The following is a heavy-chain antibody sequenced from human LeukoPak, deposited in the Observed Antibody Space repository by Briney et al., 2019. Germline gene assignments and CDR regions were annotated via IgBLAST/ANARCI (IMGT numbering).Heavy chain of an antibody. J-gene: IGHJ4*02. CDR1: GFTVSDNY. CDR2: IYSGEST. D-gene: IGHD6-25*01. Sequence: GGSLRLSCAASGFTVSDNYISWVRQAPGKGLEWVSVIYSGESTKYADSVKARFTISGDNSKNTVYLQMNSLRADDTAVYYCARAALDNWGQGTLVTVSS. V-gene: IGHV3-53*01. CDR3: ARAALDN.